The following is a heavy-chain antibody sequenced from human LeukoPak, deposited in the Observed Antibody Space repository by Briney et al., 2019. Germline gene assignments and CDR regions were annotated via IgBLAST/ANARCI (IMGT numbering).Heavy chain of an antibody. V-gene: IGHV3-74*01. Sequence: GGSLRLSCAASGFTFSSYWMHWVPQAPGKGLVWVSRIKSDGSTNYADSVKGRFTISRDNAKNTVSLQMNSLRAEDTGVYYCARAPSEIGGYYPEYFRHWGQGTLVTVSS. CDR2: IKSDGST. CDR1: GFTFSSYW. D-gene: IGHD3-22*01. J-gene: IGHJ1*01. CDR3: ARAPSEIGGYYPEYFRH.